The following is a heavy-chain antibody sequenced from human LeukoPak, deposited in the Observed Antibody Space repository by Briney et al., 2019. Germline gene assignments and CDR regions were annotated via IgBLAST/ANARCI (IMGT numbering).Heavy chain of an antibody. CDR1: GGTFSSYA. V-gene: IGHV1-69*05. D-gene: IGHD1-14*01. J-gene: IGHJ4*02. CDR3: ARGYPDPSPFDY. Sequence: SVKVSCKASGGTFSSYAISWVRQAPGQGLEWMGGIIPIFGTANYAQKFQGRVTITRDTSASTAYMELSSLRSEDTAVYYCARGYPDPSPFDYWGQGTLVTVSS. CDR2: IIPIFGTA.